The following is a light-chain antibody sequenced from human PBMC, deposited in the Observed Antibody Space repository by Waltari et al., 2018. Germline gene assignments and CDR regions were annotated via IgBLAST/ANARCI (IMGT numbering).Light chain of an antibody. CDR2: AAS. J-gene: IGKJ4*01. Sequence: DIQLTQSPSFLSASVGDRLTITCRASQGISSYLAWYQQKPGKAPKLLIYAASTLQCGVPSRFSGSGSGTEFTLTISSLQPEDFATYYCQHLNNYPLTFGGGTKVEIK. V-gene: IGKV1-9*01. CDR3: QHLNNYPLT. CDR1: QGISSY.